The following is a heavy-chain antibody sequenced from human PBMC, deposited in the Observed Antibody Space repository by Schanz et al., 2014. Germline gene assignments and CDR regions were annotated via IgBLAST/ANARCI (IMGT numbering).Heavy chain of an antibody. V-gene: IGHV3-53*01. CDR2: IYSGDNT. CDR3: ASLIGTTSAHFYGMDV. J-gene: IGHJ6*02. CDR1: GFTVTSYY. D-gene: IGHD1-7*01. Sequence: EVQLAESGGSLVKPGGSLRLSCAASGFTVTSYYMSWVRQAPGKGLEWVSVIYSGDNTYYADSVKGRFTISRDNSKNTVYLQMNSLRAEDTAVYFCASLIGTTSAHFYGMDVWGQGTTVTVSS.